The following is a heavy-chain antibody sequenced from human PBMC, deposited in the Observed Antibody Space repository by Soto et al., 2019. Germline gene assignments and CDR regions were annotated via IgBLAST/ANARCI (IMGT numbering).Heavy chain of an antibody. CDR1: GFTFSSYG. V-gene: IGHV3-30*18. Sequence: GWSLRLSCAASGFTFSSYGMHWVRQAPGKGLEWVAVISYDGSNKYYADSVKGRFTISRDNSKNTLYLQMNSLRAEETAVYYFAKGHTGWFVHLSFGDWGQGSLVTVSS. D-gene: IGHD6-19*01. CDR2: ISYDGSNK. J-gene: IGHJ4*02. CDR3: AKGHTGWFVHLSFGD.